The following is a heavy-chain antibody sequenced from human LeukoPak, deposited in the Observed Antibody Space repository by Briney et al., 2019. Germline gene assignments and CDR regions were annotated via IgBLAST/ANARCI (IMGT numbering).Heavy chain of an antibody. CDR3: ARGIVTGTTNWFDP. Sequence: SETLSLTCAVYGGSFSGYYWSWIRQPAGKGLEWIGRIYTSGSTNYNPSLKSRVTISVDTSKNQFSLKLSSVTAADTAVYYCARGIVTGTTNWFDPWGQGTLVTVSS. CDR1: GGSFSGYY. J-gene: IGHJ5*02. D-gene: IGHD1-20*01. V-gene: IGHV4-59*10. CDR2: IYTSGST.